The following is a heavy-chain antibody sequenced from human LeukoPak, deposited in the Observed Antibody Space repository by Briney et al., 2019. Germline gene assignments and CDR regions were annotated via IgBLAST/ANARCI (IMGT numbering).Heavy chain of an antibody. CDR3: ARDPV. CDR2: IYYSGST. CDR1: GGSISSSSYY. Sequence: SETLALTCTVSGGSISSSSYYWGWIRQPPGKGLEWIGSIYYSGSTYYNPSLKSRVTISVDTSKNQFSLKLSSVTAADTAVYYCARDPVWGKGTTVTVSS. V-gene: IGHV4-39*07. J-gene: IGHJ6*04.